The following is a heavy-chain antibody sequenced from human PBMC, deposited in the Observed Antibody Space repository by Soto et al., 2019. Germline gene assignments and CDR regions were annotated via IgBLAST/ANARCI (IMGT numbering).Heavy chain of an antibody. CDR3: ATRVGTESPRSQTLDS. Sequence: EVQLVESGGGLVQPGGSLRLSCAASGFICSNAWMTWVRQAPGKGLEWVGRIKTKTDRGATDYAAPVKGRFTISRDDSKNTLYLQLNSLQTVDTALYYCATRVGTESPRSQTLDSWGHGTLVTVS. V-gene: IGHV3-15*01. D-gene: IGHD5-12*01. CDR2: IKTKTDRGAT. CDR1: GFICSNAW. J-gene: IGHJ5*01.